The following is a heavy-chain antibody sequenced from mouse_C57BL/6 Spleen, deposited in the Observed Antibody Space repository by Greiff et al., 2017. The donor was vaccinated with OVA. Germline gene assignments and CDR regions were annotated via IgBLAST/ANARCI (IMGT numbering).Heavy chain of an antibody. CDR2: INPSSGYT. J-gene: IGHJ4*01. CDR3: ARSNYYGSSYDYAMDY. CDR1: GYTFTSYT. D-gene: IGHD1-1*01. V-gene: IGHV1-4*01. Sequence: VKLQESGAELARPGASVKMSCKASGYTFTSYTMHWVKQRPGQGLEWIGYINPSSGYTKYNQKFKDKATLTADKSSSTAYMQLSSLTSEDSAVYYCARSNYYGSSYDYAMDYWGQGTSVTVSS.